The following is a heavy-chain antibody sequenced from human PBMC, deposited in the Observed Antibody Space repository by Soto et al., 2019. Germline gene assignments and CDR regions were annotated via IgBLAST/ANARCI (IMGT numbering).Heavy chain of an antibody. D-gene: IGHD2-15*01. CDR3: ARGGGYCSGYYSNWFDP. Sequence: SETLSLTCAVYGGSFSGYYWSWIRQPPGKGLEWIGEINHSGSTNYNPSLKSRVTISVDTSKNQFSLKLSSVTAADTAVYYCARGGGYCSGYYSNWFDPWGQGTLVTVSS. V-gene: IGHV4-34*01. CDR2: INHSGST. CDR1: GGSFSGYY. J-gene: IGHJ5*02.